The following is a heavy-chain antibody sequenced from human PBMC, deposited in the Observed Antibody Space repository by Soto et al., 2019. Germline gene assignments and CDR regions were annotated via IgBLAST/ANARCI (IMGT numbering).Heavy chain of an antibody. Sequence: TGGSLRLSCAASGFTFSSYGMHWVRQAPGKGLEWVAVIWYDGSNKYYADSVKGRFTISRDNSKNTLYLQMNSLRAEDTAVYYCARHGFNYGGGYFDYWGQGTLVTVSS. CDR2: IWYDGSNK. J-gene: IGHJ4*02. CDR3: ARHGFNYGGGYFDY. V-gene: IGHV3-33*01. D-gene: IGHD5-18*01. CDR1: GFTFSSYG.